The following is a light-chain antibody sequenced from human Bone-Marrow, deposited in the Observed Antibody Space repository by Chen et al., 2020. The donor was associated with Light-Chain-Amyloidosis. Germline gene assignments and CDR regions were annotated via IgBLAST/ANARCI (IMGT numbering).Light chain of an antibody. CDR3: QVWDRSSERPV. CDR1: NIGSTS. V-gene: IGLV3-21*02. J-gene: IGLJ3*02. Sequence: SYVLNQTSSVSVDPGQTATIACGGNNIGSTSVHWYQQTPGQAPLLVFYDDSDRPSGIPERLSGSNSGNTATLTISRVEARDEADYYCQVWDRSSERPVFGGGTKLTVL. CDR2: DDS.